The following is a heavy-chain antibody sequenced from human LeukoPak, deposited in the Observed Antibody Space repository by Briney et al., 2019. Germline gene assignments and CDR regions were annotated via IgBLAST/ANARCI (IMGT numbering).Heavy chain of an antibody. V-gene: IGHV3-15*01. Sequence: PGGSLRLSCAASGFTFSNAWMSWVRQAPGKGLEWVGRIKSKTDGGTTDYAAPVKGRFTISRDDSKNTLYLQMNSLKTEDTAVYYCTSLSSGYSIDYWGQGTLVTVSS. CDR1: GFTFSNAW. CDR3: TSLSSGYSIDY. J-gene: IGHJ4*02. D-gene: IGHD3-22*01. CDR2: IKSKTDGGTT.